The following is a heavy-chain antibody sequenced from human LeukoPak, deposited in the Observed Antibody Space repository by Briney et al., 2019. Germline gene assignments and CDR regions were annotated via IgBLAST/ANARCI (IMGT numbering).Heavy chain of an antibody. CDR1: GFTFSSYW. CDR2: INSDGSST. CDR3: ARVACYYDSSGYYNFDY. D-gene: IGHD3-22*01. V-gene: IGHV3-74*01. Sequence: GGSLRLSCAASGFTFSSYWMHWVRQAPGKGLVWVSRINSDGSSTSYADSVKGRFTISRDNAKNTLYLQMNSLRAEDTAVYYYARVACYYDSSGYYNFDYWGQGTLVTVSS. J-gene: IGHJ4*02.